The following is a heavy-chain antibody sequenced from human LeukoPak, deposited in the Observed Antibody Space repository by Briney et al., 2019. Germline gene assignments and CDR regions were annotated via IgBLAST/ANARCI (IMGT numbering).Heavy chain of an antibody. CDR2: ISSSGSTI. V-gene: IGHV3-48*03. J-gene: IGHJ4*02. CDR1: GFTFSSYE. CDR3: AKDQGGVYYGSGAY. D-gene: IGHD3-10*01. Sequence: GGSLRLSCAASGFTFSSYEMNWVRQAPGKGLEWVSYISSSGSTIYYADSVKGRFTISRDNSKNTLYLQMNSLRAEDTAVYYCAKDQGGVYYGSGAYWGQGTLVTVSS.